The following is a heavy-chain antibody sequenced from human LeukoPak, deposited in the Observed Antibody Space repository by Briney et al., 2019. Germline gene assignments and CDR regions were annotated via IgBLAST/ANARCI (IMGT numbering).Heavy chain of an antibody. J-gene: IGHJ5*02. CDR1: GGPIRSGDYY. V-gene: IGHV4-30-4*01. CDR2: IYYSGST. D-gene: IGHD4-17*01. CDR3: ARDGSVTTNWFDP. Sequence: SSQTLSLTCTVSGGPIRSGDYYWSWIRQPPGKGLEWIGCIYYSGSTYYNPSLKSRVTISVDTSKNQFSLKLTSVTAADTAVYYCARDGSVTTNWFDPWGQGTLVTVSS.